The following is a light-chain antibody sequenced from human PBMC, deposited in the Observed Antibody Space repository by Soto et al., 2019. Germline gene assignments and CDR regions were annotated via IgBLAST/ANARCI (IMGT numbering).Light chain of an antibody. V-gene: IGKV3-15*01. Sequence: EIVIPQSPATLSVSPGERATLSCRASQSVSSNLAWYQQKPGQAPRLLIYDASTRATGIPARFSGSGSGTEFTLTISSLQSEDFAVYYCQQYNNWLTWTFGQGTKVEI. CDR1: QSVSSN. CDR3: QQYNNWLTWT. J-gene: IGKJ1*01. CDR2: DAS.